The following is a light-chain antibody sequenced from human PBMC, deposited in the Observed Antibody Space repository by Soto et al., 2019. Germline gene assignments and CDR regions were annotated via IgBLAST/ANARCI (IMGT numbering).Light chain of an antibody. CDR3: SSFTTSRAYV. CDR2: EVS. V-gene: IGLV2-14*01. J-gene: IGLJ1*01. Sequence: QSVLTHPPSFSGPLGQPLTFSCTETSGDIGAYNYVCWYQQQSGKAPKLIIYEVSYRPSGVSNRFSGSKSGNTASLTISGLQAEDEADYYCSSFTTSRAYVFGLGTKVTVL. CDR1: SGDIGAYNY.